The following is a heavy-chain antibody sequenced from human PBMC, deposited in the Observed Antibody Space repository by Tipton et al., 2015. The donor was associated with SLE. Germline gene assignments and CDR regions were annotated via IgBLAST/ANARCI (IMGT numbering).Heavy chain of an antibody. CDR2: IYTSGST. J-gene: IGHJ6*03. D-gene: IGHD3-10*01. CDR3: ARSYYYGSGIHYYYMDV. V-gene: IGHV4-4*08. Sequence: TLSLTCTVSVGSIIGSYWSWIRQSPGKGLEWIGYIYTSGSTNYNPSLKSRVTISVDTSKNQFSLKLSSVTAADTAVYYCARSYYYGSGIHYYYMDVWGNGTTVTVSS. CDR1: VGSIIGSY.